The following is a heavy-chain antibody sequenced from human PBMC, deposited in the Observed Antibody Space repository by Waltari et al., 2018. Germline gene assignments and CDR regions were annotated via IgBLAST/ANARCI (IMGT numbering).Heavy chain of an antibody. CDR2: IWYDGSNK. CDR3: AKAGKWELPLDY. J-gene: IGHJ4*02. CDR1: GFTFSSYG. V-gene: IGHV3-33*06. Sequence: QVQLVESGGGVVQPGRSLRLSCAASGFTFSSYGMQWVRQAPGKGLEWVAVIWYDGSNKYYADSVKGRFTISRDNSKNTLYLQMNSLRAEDTAVYYCAKAGKWELPLDYWGQGTLVTVSS. D-gene: IGHD1-26*01.